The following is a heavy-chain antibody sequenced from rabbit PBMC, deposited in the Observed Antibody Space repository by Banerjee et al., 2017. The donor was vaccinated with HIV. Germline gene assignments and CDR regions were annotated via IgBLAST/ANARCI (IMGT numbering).Heavy chain of an antibody. CDR3: ARDGDGSGTYYRLNL. CDR2: IYGGSNGNT. V-gene: IGHV1S40*01. J-gene: IGHJ4*01. CDR1: GFSFGGGYY. Sequence: QSLEESGGDLVKPGTSLTLTCTASGFSFGGGYYMCWVRQAPGKGLEWIACIYGGSNGNTYYASWAKGRFTISKTSSTTATLQMTSLTAADTATYFCARDGDGSGTYYRLNLWGPGTLVTVS. D-gene: IGHD1-1*01.